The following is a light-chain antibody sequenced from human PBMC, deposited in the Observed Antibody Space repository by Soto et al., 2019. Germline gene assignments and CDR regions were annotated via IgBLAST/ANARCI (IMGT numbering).Light chain of an antibody. CDR3: QHYNSYSEA. CDR1: QTISSW. CDR2: KAS. Sequence: DIQMTQSPSTLSGSVGDRVTTTCRASQTISSWLAWYQQKPGKAPKLLIYKASTLKSGVPSRFRGSGSGTEFTLTISSLQPDDFATYYCQHYNSYSEAFGQGNKVDIK. V-gene: IGKV1-5*03. J-gene: IGKJ1*01.